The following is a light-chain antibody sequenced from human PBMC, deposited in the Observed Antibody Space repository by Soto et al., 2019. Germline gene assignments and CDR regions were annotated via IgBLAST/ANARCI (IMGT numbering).Light chain of an antibody. Sequence: QSVLTQPPSASWSPGQSVTTSCAGTINDVGGYNYVSWYQQHPGKVPQLMIYQVTKRPSGVPDRFSASKSDTTASLTISGLQAEDEGDYYCMSYAGGNRFVFGTGTKVTVL. CDR1: INDVGGYNY. CDR2: QVT. J-gene: IGLJ1*01. V-gene: IGLV2-8*01. CDR3: MSYAGGNRFV.